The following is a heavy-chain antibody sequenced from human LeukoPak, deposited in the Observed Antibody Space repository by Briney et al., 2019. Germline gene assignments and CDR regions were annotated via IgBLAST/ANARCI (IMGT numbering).Heavy chain of an antibody. CDR2: ISGNNDNP. CDR1: GYTFSNFG. Sequence: ASVKVSCKASGYTFSNFGISWVRQAPGQGLEWMGWISGNNDNPNYGQKFQGRFTVTTDSSTNTAYMELRNLRSDGTAVYYCARDGTSTDDYWGQGTLVTVSS. D-gene: IGHD2-2*01. J-gene: IGHJ4*02. V-gene: IGHV1-18*01. CDR3: ARDGTSTDDY.